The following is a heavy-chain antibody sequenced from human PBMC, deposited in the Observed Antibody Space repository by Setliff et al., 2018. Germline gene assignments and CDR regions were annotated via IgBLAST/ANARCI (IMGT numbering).Heavy chain of an antibody. D-gene: IGHD2-15*01. J-gene: IGHJ5*02. V-gene: IGHV4-38-2*01. Sequence: SETLSLTCDVSGYSISSDYYWGWIRQPPGRGLEWIGTIFYRGTTYYNLSLKSPVTISLDASKNQFSLTLTSVTAAGTAVYYCARQRVVVGAPSWFDPWGQGTLVTVSS. CDR2: IFYRGTT. CDR3: ARQRVVVGAPSWFDP. CDR1: GYSISSDYY.